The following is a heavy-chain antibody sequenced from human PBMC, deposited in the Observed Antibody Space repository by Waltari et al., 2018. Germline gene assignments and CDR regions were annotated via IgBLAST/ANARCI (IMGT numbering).Heavy chain of an antibody. D-gene: IGHD1-26*01. Sequence: QLQLQESGPGLVTPSGTLSLPCTVSGDSMHSNSWWSWVRQPPEKGLEWIGQIHRSGRSNYNPSLESRVTISLDTSNRQFSLKLTSTTAADTAVYYCARDRGIGLYFDSWGQGTLVTVSP. CDR3: ARDRGIGLYFDS. J-gene: IGHJ4*02. CDR1: GDSMHSNSW. CDR2: IHRSGRS. V-gene: IGHV4-4*02.